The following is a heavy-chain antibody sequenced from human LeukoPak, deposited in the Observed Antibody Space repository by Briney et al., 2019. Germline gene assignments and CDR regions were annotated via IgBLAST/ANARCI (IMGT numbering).Heavy chain of an antibody. V-gene: IGHV3-21*01. CDR2: ISSSSSYI. CDR3: ARERGNYDSSGFDY. CDR1: GFTFSSYS. J-gene: IGHJ4*02. Sequence: PGGSLRLSCAASGFTFSSYSMNWVRQAPGKGLEWVSSISSSSSYIYYADSMKGRFTISRDNAKNSLYLQMNSLRAEDTAVYYCARERGNYDSSGFDYWGQGTLVTVSS. D-gene: IGHD3-22*01.